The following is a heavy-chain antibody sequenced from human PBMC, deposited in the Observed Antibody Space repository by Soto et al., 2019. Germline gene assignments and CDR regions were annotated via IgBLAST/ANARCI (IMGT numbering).Heavy chain of an antibody. Sequence: TGGSLRLSCAASGFTFDDYAMHWVRQAPGKGLEWVSGINWSSDTIGYADSVKGRFTVSRDNAKGSLLLQMSSLRAEDTAVYFCAMSNSNDLYYHFESWGQGTPVTDSS. CDR2: INWSSDTI. J-gene: IGHJ4*02. V-gene: IGHV3-9*01. CDR3: AMSNSNDLYYHFES. D-gene: IGHD3-22*01. CDR1: GFTFDDYA.